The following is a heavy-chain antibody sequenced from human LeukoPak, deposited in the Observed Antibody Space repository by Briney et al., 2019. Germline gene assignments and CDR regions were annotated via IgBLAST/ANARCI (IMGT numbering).Heavy chain of an antibody. D-gene: IGHD3-16*01. CDR3: AREKGGRRGSYFDY. Sequence: TGGSLRLSCAASGFTFSSYELNWVRQAPGKGLEWVSYISSSGSTIYYADSVKGRFTISRDNAKNSLYLQMNSLRAEDTAVYYCAREKGGRRGSYFDYWGQGTLVTVSS. V-gene: IGHV3-48*03. CDR1: GFTFSSYE. CDR2: ISSSGSTI. J-gene: IGHJ4*02.